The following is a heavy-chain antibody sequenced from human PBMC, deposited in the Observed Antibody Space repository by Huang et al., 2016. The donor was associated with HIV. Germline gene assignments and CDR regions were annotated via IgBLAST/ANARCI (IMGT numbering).Heavy chain of an antibody. CDR1: GFTFDDYA. CDR2: ISWNSGSI. Sequence: EVQLVESGGGLVQPGRSLRLSCAASGFTFDDYAMHWVRQAPGKGLEGGSGISWNSGSIGYAYSVKCRFTISRDNAKNSLYLQMNSLRAEDTALYYCARRGVMVRGAHFDYWGLGTLVTVSS. V-gene: IGHV3-9*01. D-gene: IGHD3-10*01. CDR3: ARRGVMVRGAHFDY. J-gene: IGHJ4*02.